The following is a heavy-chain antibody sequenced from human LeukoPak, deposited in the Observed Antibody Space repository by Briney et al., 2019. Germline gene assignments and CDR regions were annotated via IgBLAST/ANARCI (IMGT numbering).Heavy chain of an antibody. CDR2: ISFNGRNK. J-gene: IGHJ4*02. CDR1: GFTLSNYA. V-gene: IGHV3-30*04. CDR3: ARDIWEDAVVGSTTVADY. D-gene: IGHD1-26*01. Sequence: GGSLRLSCAASGFTLSNYAMHWVRQAPGEGLEWVATISFNGRNKYYAESVKGRFTISRDNPQNTLYLQMNSLRVDDTALYFCARDIWEDAVVGSTTVADYWGQGTLVTVSS.